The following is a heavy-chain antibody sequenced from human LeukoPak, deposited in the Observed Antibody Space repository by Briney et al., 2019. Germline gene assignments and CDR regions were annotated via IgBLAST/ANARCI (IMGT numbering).Heavy chain of an antibody. D-gene: IGHD6-6*01. Sequence: GGSLRLSCAASGFKFGSYSMNWVRQPPGKGLEWVAYIGSGSRTVYYADSVKGRFTMSRDNAKNSSYQQMNGLRADDTAMYYCARDYTSSSGRAFDVWGQGTMVTVSS. CDR3: ARDYTSSSGRAFDV. CDR1: GFKFGSYS. J-gene: IGHJ3*01. CDR2: IGSGSRTV. V-gene: IGHV3-48*04.